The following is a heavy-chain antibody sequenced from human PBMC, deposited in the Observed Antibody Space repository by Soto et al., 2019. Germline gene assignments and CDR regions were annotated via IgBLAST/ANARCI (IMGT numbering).Heavy chain of an antibody. Sequence: SETLSLTCTVSGGSISSYYWSWIRQPPGKGLGWIGYIYYSGSTNYNPSLKSRVTISVDTSKNQFSLKLSSVTAADTAVYYCARDMRQQLADHWFDPWGQGTLVTVSS. CDR2: IYYSGST. J-gene: IGHJ5*02. D-gene: IGHD6-13*01. CDR3: ARDMRQQLADHWFDP. V-gene: IGHV4-59*01. CDR1: GGSISSYY.